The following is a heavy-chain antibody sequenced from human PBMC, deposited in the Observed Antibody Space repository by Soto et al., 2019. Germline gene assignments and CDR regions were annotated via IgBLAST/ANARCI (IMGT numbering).Heavy chain of an antibody. V-gene: IGHV4-31*03. Sequence: QVQLQESGPGLVKPSQTLSLSCTVSGGSLSSGGYYWSWIRQHPGKGLEWIGFIYYSGSTYCNPSLKSRVTISVDTSQNQFSLKLSSVTAADTAVYYCARDTQRGYSGYFDSWVQGTLVTVSS. CDR3: ARDTQRGYSGYFDS. J-gene: IGHJ4*02. CDR2: IYYSGST. CDR1: GGSLSSGGYY. D-gene: IGHD5-12*01.